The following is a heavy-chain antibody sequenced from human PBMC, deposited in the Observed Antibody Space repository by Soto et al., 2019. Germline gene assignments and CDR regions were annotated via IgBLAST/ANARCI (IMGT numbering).Heavy chain of an antibody. CDR3: ARELNDRFDY. Sequence: ESGGGVVQPGRSLRLSCAASGFTFSSYGMHWVRQAPGKGLEWVAVIWYDGSNKYYADSVKGRFTISRDNSKHTLYLQMNSLRGEDTAVYYCARELNDRFDYWGQGTLVTVSS. CDR1: GFTFSSYG. J-gene: IGHJ4*02. V-gene: IGHV3-33*01. CDR2: IWYDGSNK. D-gene: IGHD1-1*01.